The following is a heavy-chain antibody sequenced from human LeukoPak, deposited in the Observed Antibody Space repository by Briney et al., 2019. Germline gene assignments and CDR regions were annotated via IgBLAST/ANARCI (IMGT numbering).Heavy chain of an antibody. V-gene: IGHV1-46*01. CDR2: ISPSGGST. D-gene: IGHD3-9*01. Sequence: GASVKVSCKASGYTFTTYYIHWVRQAPGQGLEWMGIISPSGGSTSYAQKFQDRVTMTRDTSTSTVYMELSSLRSEDTAVYYCAREHFDWLSVSKINCFDPWGQGTLVTVSS. CDR1: GYTFTTYY. J-gene: IGHJ5*02. CDR3: AREHFDWLSVSKINCFDP.